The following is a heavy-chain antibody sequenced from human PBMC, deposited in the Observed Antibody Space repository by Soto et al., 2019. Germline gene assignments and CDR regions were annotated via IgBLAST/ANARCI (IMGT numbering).Heavy chain of an antibody. D-gene: IGHD1-1*01. CDR3: ARDTTPSL. CDR1: GDSIIGTHW. CDR2: THHSRGT. V-gene: IGHV4-4*02. Sequence: SETLSLTCAVSGDSIIGTHWWSWVRRPPGKGLEFIGETHHSRGTNYNPSLRSRVTMSLDTSKNQFSLKLNSVTAADTAMYYCARDTTPSLWGQGTLVTVSS. J-gene: IGHJ4*02.